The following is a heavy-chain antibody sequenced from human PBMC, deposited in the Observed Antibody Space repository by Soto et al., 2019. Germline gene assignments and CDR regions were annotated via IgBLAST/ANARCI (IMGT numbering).Heavy chain of an antibody. CDR1: GYTFTSYA. CDR2: INAGNGNT. V-gene: IGHV1-3*01. D-gene: IGHD3-16*01. CDR3: ARMATFGSLNWFDP. J-gene: IGHJ5*02. Sequence: ASVKVSCKASGYTFTSYAMHWVRQAPGQRLEWMGWINAGNGNTKYSQKFQGRVTMTRDISVATAYMELSSLRSDDTAIYYCARMATFGSLNWFDPWGQAILVTAYS.